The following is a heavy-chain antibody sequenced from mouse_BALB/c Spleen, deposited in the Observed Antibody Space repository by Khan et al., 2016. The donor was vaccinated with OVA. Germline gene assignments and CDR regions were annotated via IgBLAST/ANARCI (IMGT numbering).Heavy chain of an antibody. J-gene: IGHJ3*01. V-gene: IGHV2-2*02. CDR2: IWSGGST. Sequence: QVQLKESGPGLVQPSQSLSITCTVSGFSLTSYGVHWVRQSPGKGLEWLGVIWSGGSTDYNAAFISRLSISKDKSKSQVFFKMNSLQANETAIYSCARNYDYDEGLAYWGQGTLVTVSA. CDR1: GFSLTSYG. D-gene: IGHD2-4*01. CDR3: ARNYDYDEGLAY.